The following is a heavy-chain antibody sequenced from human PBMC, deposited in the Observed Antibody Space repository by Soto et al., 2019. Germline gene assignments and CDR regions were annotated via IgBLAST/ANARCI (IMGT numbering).Heavy chain of an antibody. CDR1: GYSISSGCF. D-gene: IGHD3-16*01. V-gene: IGHV4-38-2*01. CDR2: MYHDGNT. J-gene: IGHJ4*02. Sequence: SETLSLTCAVSGYSISSGCFWGWIRQPPGKGLEWIANMYHDGNTHYNPSLGGRVSMSVETSKSQFSLKLTSVTVADTAVYYCASYRGALYFESWGPGILVTVSS. CDR3: ASYRGALYFES.